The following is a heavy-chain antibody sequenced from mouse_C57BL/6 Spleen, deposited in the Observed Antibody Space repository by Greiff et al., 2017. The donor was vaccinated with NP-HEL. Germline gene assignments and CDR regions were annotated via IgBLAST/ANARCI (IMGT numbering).Heavy chain of an antibody. Sequence: EVQLVESGPGLVKPSQSLSLTCSVTGYSITSGYYWNWIRQFPGNKLEWMGYISYDGSNNYNPSLQNRISSTRDTSKNQFFLKLNSVTTEDTDTYYCARRGSIGGYYYAMDYWGQGTSVTVSS. D-gene: IGHD2-10*02. CDR1: GYSITSGYY. J-gene: IGHJ4*01. CDR3: ARRGSIGGYYYAMDY. V-gene: IGHV3-6*01. CDR2: ISYDGSN.